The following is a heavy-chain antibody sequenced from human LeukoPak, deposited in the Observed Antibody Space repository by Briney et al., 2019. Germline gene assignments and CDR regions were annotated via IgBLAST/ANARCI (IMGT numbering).Heavy chain of an antibody. CDR2: ISAYNGNT. D-gene: IGHD5-24*01. J-gene: IGHJ4*02. CDR1: GYTFTSYA. V-gene: IGHV1-18*01. Sequence: ASVKVSCKASGYTFTSYAITWVRQAPGQGLEWMGWISAYNGNTNYAQTLQGRVTMTTDTSTSTAYMELRSLRSDDTAMYYCARMEMATAIFDYWGQGTLVTASS. CDR3: ARMEMATAIFDY.